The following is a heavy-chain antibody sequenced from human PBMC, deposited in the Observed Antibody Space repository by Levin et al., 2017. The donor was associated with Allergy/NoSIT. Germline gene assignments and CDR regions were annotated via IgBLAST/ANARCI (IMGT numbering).Heavy chain of an antibody. CDR1: GFTLSNYW. Sequence: GGSLRLSCAASGFTLSNYWMHGVRQATGKGLVWVSHINTDGSTTRYADSVKGRFTISRDNAKNTLYLQMNSLRAEDTAVYYCVRFYYDSSGYFRYGMDVWGQGTTVTVSS. CDR3: VRFYYDSSGYFRYGMDV. J-gene: IGHJ6*02. D-gene: IGHD3-22*01. V-gene: IGHV3-74*01. CDR2: INTDGSTT.